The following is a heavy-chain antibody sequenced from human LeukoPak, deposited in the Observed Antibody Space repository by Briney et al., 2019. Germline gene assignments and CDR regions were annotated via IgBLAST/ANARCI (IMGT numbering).Heavy chain of an antibody. CDR1: GFTFSSYG. CDR2: IWYDGSNK. Sequence: GGSLRLSCAASGFTFSSYGMHWVRQAPGKGLKWVAVIWYDGSNKYYVDSVKGRFTISRDNSKNTLYLQMNSLRAEDTAVYYCARESLDYYDSSGYHYYFDYWGQGTLVTVSS. D-gene: IGHD3-22*01. J-gene: IGHJ4*02. CDR3: ARESLDYYDSSGYHYYFDY. V-gene: IGHV3-33*01.